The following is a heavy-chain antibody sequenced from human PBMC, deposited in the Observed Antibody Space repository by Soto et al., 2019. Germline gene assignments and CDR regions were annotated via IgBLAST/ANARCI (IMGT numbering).Heavy chain of an antibody. V-gene: IGHV3-30*18. CDR1: GFTFSSYG. J-gene: IGHJ5*02. CDR2: ISYDGSNK. Sequence: GGSLRLSCAASGFTFSSYGMHWVRQAPGKGLEWVAVISYDGSNKCYADSVKGRFTISRDNSKNTLYLQMNSLRAEDTAVYYCAKDTRTYYDFWSGYPNWFDPWGQGTLVTVSS. D-gene: IGHD3-3*01. CDR3: AKDTRTYYDFWSGYPNWFDP.